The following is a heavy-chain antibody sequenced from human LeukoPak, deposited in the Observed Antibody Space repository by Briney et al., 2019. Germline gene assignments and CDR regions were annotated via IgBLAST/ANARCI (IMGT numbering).Heavy chain of an antibody. CDR3: ATYSSDWSCFDY. CDR1: GYTFTGYY. CDR2: INPNSGGT. J-gene: IGHJ4*02. V-gene: IGHV1-2*02. D-gene: IGHD6-19*01. Sequence: ASVKVSCKASGYTFTGYYIHWVRQAPGQGLEWMGWINPNSGGTNYAQKFQGRVTMTRDTSISTTYMELSGLTSDDTAVYYCATYSSDWSCFDYWGQGTLVTVSS.